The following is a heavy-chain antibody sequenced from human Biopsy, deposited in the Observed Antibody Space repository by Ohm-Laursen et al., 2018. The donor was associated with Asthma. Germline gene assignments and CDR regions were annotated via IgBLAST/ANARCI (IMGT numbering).Heavy chain of an antibody. D-gene: IGHD5-18*01. Sequence: TLSLTCTVSGASITTSPSYWSWLRLLPGKGLEWIGCIYYSGETFFNPSLKNPLFMSLDSSKNQFSLKMTSVTVADTAVYFCARNLPGYTYGPFEDWGQGTLVIVSA. J-gene: IGHJ4*02. V-gene: IGHV4-31*01. CDR1: GASITTSPSY. CDR2: IYYSGET. CDR3: ARNLPGYTYGPFED.